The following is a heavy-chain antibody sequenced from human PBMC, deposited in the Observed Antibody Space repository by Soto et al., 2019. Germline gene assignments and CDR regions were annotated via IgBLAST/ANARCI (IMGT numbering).Heavy chain of an antibody. CDR3: AHRTGFDY. Sequence: EVQLWESGGGLVQPGGSLRLSCAVSGYTFSSFDMSWVRQAPGKGLEWVSTISGSGGSTNYADSVKGRFTISRDISTYTVYLQMNSLRAEDTAVYYCAHRTGFDYWGQGALVTVSS. V-gene: IGHV3-23*01. J-gene: IGHJ4*02. CDR2: ISGSGGST. CDR1: GYTFSSFD.